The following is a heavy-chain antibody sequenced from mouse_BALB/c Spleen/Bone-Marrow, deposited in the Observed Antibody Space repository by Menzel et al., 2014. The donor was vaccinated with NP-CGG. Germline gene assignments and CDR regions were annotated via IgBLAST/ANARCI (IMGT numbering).Heavy chain of an antibody. CDR2: INNNGGST. D-gene: IGHD1-1*01. J-gene: IGHJ1*01. CDR3: ARVYGWYFDV. V-gene: IGHV5-6-3*01. CDR1: GFTFSSYG. Sequence: EVMLVESGGGLVQLGGSLKLSCVASGFTFSSYGMSWVRRTPDKRLELVATINNNGGSTYYPDSVKGQFTISRDNAKNTLYLQMSSLKSEDTAMYYCARVYGWYFDVWGAGTTVTVS.